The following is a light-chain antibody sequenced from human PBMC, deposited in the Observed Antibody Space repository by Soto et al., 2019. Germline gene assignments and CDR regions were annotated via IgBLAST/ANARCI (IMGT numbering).Light chain of an antibody. CDR2: DAS. J-gene: IGKJ5*01. V-gene: IGKV3D-20*02. CDR3: QQRSNWPPA. CDR1: QSVSSSY. Sequence: EIVLTQSPGTLSLPPGERATLSCRASQSVSSSYLAWYQQKPGQAPRLLIYDASNRATGIPARFSGSGSGTDFTLTISSLEPEDFAVYYCQQRSNWPPAFGQGTRLEIK.